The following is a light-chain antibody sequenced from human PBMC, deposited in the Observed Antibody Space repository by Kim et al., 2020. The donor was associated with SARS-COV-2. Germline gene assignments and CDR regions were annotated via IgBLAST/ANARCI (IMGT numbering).Light chain of an antibody. V-gene: IGKV1-5*03. J-gene: IGKJ2*03. CDR1: QRISSW. CDR2: KAS. Sequence: DIQMTQSPSTLSASVGDRVTITCRASQRISSWLAWYQQKPGKAPKLLIYKASSLESGVPSRFSGSGSGTEFTLTISSLQPDDFATYYCQQYNSYSQSFGQGTKLQI. CDR3: QQYNSYSQS.